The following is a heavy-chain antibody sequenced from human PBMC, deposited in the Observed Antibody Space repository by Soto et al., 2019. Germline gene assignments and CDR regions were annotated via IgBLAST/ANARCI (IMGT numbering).Heavy chain of an antibody. CDR1: GGTFSSYA. Sequence: SVKVSCKASGGTFSSYAISWVRQAPGQGLEWMGGIIPIFGTANYAQKFQGRVTITADESTSTAYMELSSLRSEDTAVYYCARGRFWGYCSGGSCQGAINYFDYWG. CDR2: IIPIFGTA. J-gene: IGHJ4*01. V-gene: IGHV1-69*13. CDR3: ARGRFWGYCSGGSCQGAINYFDY. D-gene: IGHD2-15*01.